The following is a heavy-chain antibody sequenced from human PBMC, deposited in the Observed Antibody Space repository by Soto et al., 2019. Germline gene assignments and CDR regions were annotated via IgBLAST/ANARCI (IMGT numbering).Heavy chain of an antibody. CDR1: GGSISSYY. V-gene: IGHV4-59*01. J-gene: IGHJ6*02. CDR3: ARVFKWLPVSEFHYYGLDV. D-gene: IGHD4-17*01. Sequence: QVQLQESGPGLVKPSETLSLTCTVSGGSISSYYWSWIRQPPGKGLQWIGYINYSGSTSYNPSLKRRVTTSVDTSKNQIALKLSSVPAADTAVYYCARVFKWLPVSEFHYYGLDVWGPGTTVTVSS. CDR2: INYSGST.